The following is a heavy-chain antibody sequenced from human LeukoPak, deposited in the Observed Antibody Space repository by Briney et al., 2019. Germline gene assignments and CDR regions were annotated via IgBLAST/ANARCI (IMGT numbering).Heavy chain of an antibody. CDR2: IIPILGIA. D-gene: IGHD2-15*01. V-gene: IGHV1-69*04. CDR1: GATFSSYA. Sequence: SVKVSCKASGATFSSYAIGWVRQAPGQGLEWMGRIIPILGIANYAQKFQGRVTITADKSTSTAYMELSSLRSEDTAVYYCARDLRYCSGGSCYSEVRYWGQGTLVTVSS. J-gene: IGHJ4*02. CDR3: ARDLRYCSGGSCYSEVRY.